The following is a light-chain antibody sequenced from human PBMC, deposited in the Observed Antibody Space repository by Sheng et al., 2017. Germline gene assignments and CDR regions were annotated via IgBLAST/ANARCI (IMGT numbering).Light chain of an antibody. CDR2: DTY. Sequence: ENVLTQSPVTLSLSPGERATLSCRASQSLSGYLAWYQQKPGQAPRLIIYDTYSRAAGIPARFSGSGSGTEFTLTISSLQSEDFVIYYCQQYNKWPDTFGQGTKLEI. CDR1: QSLSGY. CDR3: QQYNKWPDT. J-gene: IGKJ2*01. V-gene: IGKV3-11*01.